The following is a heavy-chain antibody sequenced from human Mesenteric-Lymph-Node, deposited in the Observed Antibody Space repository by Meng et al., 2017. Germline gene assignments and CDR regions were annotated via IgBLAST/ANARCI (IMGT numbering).Heavy chain of an antibody. J-gene: IGHJ4*02. CDR2: IYYSGST. CDR1: GGSISSGDYY. CDR3: ARKRDGYNPFDD. D-gene: IGHD5-24*01. Sequence: VRLQESGPGLVKPSQTLSLTCTVSGGSISSGDYYWSWIRQPPGKGLEWIGYIYYSGSTDYNPSLKSRVTMSVDTSKNQFSLKLSSVTAVDTAVYYCARKRDGYNPFDDWGQGTLVTVSS. V-gene: IGHV4-30-4*01.